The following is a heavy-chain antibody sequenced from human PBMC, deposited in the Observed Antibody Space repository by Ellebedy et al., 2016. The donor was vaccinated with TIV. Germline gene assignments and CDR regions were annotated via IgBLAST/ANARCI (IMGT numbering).Heavy chain of an antibody. Sequence: ETLSLTCAVYGGSFSGYYWSWARQAPGKGLEWVSVISGSGGSTYYADSVKGRFTISRDNSKNTLYLQMNSLRAEDTAVYYCARVTGWFEVFDPWGQGTLVTVSS. CDR1: GGSFSGYY. J-gene: IGHJ5*02. CDR2: ISGSGGST. V-gene: IGHV3-23*01. D-gene: IGHD3-10*01. CDR3: ARVTGWFEVFDP.